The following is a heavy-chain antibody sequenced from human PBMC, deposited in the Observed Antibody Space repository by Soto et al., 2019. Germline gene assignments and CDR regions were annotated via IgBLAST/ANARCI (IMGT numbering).Heavy chain of an antibody. CDR2: IYWDDDK. D-gene: IGHD3-9*01. CDR3: LNWSTAPSGTIFSLY. CDR1: GFSLSSSAVGVG. V-gene: IGHV2-5*02. J-gene: IGHJ4*02. Sequence: SGPTLVNPTQTLTLTCTFSGFSLSSSAVGVGVGWIRQPPGKALEWLALIYWDDDKRYSPSLKSRLTITKDTSQNQVVLTMTNMDAVDTAKYYCLNWSTAPSGTIFSLYRGPGTLLTVSS.